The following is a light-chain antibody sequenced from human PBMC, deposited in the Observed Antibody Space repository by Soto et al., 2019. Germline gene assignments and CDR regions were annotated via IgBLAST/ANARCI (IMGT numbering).Light chain of an antibody. Sequence: QSALTQPPSASGSPGQSVTISCTGTSSDVGGYNYVSWYQQHPGKAPKLMIYEVSKRPSGVPDRFSGSKSGNTASLTVSGLQAEDEAHYYCNSFAGSHKVVFGGGTQLTVL. CDR1: SSDVGGYNY. J-gene: IGLJ2*01. CDR3: NSFAGSHKVV. V-gene: IGLV2-8*01. CDR2: EVS.